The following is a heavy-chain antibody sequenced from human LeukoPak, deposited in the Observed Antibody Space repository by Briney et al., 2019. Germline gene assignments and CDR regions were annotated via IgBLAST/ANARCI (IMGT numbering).Heavy chain of an antibody. J-gene: IGHJ4*02. Sequence: GGSLRLSCAASGFTFSNYWMSWVRQAPGRGLEWVANINQDGSEKYYSDSVKGRFTISRDNAKSLLYLQMSSLRAEDTAVYYCAERGHWGQGTLVTVSS. V-gene: IGHV3-7*01. CDR3: AERGH. D-gene: IGHD3-16*01. CDR2: INQDGSEK. CDR1: GFTFSNYW.